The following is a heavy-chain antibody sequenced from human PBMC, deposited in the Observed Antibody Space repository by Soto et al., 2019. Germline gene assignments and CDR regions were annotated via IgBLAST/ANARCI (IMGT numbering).Heavy chain of an antibody. Sequence: QLQLQESGPGLVKPSETLSPTCTVSGGSISSSSYYWGWIRQPPGKGLAWIGSIYYSGSTYYNPSLNRRSTISVDTSKNQFSLKLSSLPAADTAVYYCARMYYYDSSGYYYWDWYFDLWGRGTLVTVSS. J-gene: IGHJ2*01. CDR2: IYYSGST. V-gene: IGHV4-39*01. D-gene: IGHD3-22*01. CDR1: GGSISSSSYY. CDR3: ARMYYYDSSGYYYWDWYFDL.